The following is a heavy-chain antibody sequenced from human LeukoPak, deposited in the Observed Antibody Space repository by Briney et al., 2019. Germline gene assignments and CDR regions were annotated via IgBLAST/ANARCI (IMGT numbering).Heavy chain of an antibody. CDR1: GLTFRNYA. V-gene: IGHV3-23*01. CDR3: AKAKNYGDYYY. D-gene: IGHD4-17*01. Sequence: GGSLRLSCAASGLTFRNYAMSWVRQAPGKGLEWVSVICANDGNTYYADAVKGRFTISRDNSKNTLYLQMSSLRAEDTAVYYCAKAKNYGDYYYWGQGTLVTVSS. J-gene: IGHJ4*02. CDR2: ICANDGNT.